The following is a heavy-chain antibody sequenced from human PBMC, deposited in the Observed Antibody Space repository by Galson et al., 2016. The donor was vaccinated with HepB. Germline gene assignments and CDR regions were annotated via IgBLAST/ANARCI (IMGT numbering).Heavy chain of an antibody. Sequence: SLRLSCAVSGFSSGDYAATWVRQAPGKGLEWVSDISGSGGGTQYADSVKGRFTISRDNSKNTLYLQMNSLRAEDTAVYYCAKDVVDGDYVEFWGQGTLVTVSS. CDR2: ISGSGGGT. D-gene: IGHD4-17*01. CDR3: AKDVVDGDYVEF. V-gene: IGHV3-23*01. CDR1: GFSSGDYA. J-gene: IGHJ4*02.